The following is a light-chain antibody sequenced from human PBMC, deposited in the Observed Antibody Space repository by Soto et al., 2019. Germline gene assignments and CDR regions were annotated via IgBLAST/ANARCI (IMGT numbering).Light chain of an antibody. J-gene: IGKJ2*01. CDR1: QSVSSN. V-gene: IGKV3-15*01. CDR3: HQYNSWPPGT. Sequence: EIVMTQSPATLSVSPWERATLSCRASQSVSSNLAWYQQKPGQAPRLLIYGASTRATGIPARFSGSGSGTEFTLTISSLQSEDFAVYYCHQYNSWPPGTFGQGTKVDIK. CDR2: GAS.